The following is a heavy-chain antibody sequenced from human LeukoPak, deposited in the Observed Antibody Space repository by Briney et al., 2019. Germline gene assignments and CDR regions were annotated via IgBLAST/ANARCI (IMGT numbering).Heavy chain of an antibody. CDR3: ARYSSSWYLRPLDY. D-gene: IGHD6-13*01. CDR2: IKQDGSEK. CDR1: GFTFSSYW. J-gene: IGHJ4*02. V-gene: IGHV3-7*01. Sequence: GGSLRLSCAASGFTFSSYWMSWVRQAPGKGLEWVANIKQDGSEKYYVDSVKGRFTISRDNAKNSLYLQMNSLRAEDTAVYYCARYSSSWYLRPLDYWGQGTLVTVSS.